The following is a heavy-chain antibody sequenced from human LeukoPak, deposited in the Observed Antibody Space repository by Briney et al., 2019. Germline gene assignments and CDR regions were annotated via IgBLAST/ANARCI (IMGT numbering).Heavy chain of an antibody. CDR1: GYSISSGYY. D-gene: IGHD3-22*01. V-gene: IGHV4-38-2*02. CDR3: ARDLGGLRYYDSSGYSN. Sequence: SETLSLTCAVSGYSISSGYYWGWIRQPPGKGLEWIGSIYHSGSTYYNPSLNSRVTISVDTSKNQFSLKLSSVTAADTAVYYCARDLGGLRYYDSSGYSNWGQGTLVTVSS. J-gene: IGHJ4*02. CDR2: IYHSGST.